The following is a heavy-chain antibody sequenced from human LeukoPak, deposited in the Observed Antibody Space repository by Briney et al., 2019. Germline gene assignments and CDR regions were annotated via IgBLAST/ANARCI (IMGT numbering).Heavy chain of an antibody. CDR1: GFTFSSYS. CDR3: AKDMSPSRLRYFHY. D-gene: IGHD3-9*01. V-gene: IGHV3-9*01. CDR2: ISWNSDNI. J-gene: IGHJ4*02. Sequence: GGSLRLSCAASGFTFSSYSMNWVRQTPGKGLEWVSGISWNSDNIGYADSVKGRFTISRDNAKNSLYLQMNSLRAEDTALYYCAKDMSPSRLRYFHYWGQGTLVTVSS.